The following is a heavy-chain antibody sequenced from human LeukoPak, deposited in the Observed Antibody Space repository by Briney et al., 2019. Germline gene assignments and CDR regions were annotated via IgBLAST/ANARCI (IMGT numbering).Heavy chain of an antibody. CDR2: ISAYNGNT. J-gene: IGHJ3*02. Sequence: ASVKVSCKASGYTFTSYGISWVRQAPGQGLEWMGWISAYNGNTNYAQKLQGRVTMTTDTSTSTAYMELRSLRSDDTAVYYCARDGAIVVVPAAIVADDAFDIWGQGTMVTVSS. CDR1: GYTFTSYG. CDR3: ARDGAIVVVPAAIVADDAFDI. V-gene: IGHV1-18*01. D-gene: IGHD2-2*02.